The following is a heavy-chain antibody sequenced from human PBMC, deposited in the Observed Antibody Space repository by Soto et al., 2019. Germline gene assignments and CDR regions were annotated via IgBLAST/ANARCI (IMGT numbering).Heavy chain of an antibody. D-gene: IGHD3-3*01. CDR1: GGSFSGYY. CDR2: INHSGST. V-gene: IGHV4-34*01. CDR3: AREGDFWRPNWFAP. J-gene: IGHJ5*02. Sequence: SETLSLTCAVYGGSFSGYYWSWIRQPPGKGLEWIGEINHSGSTNYNPSLKSRVTISVDTSKNQFSLKLSPVTAADTAVYYCAREGDFWRPNWFAPWGQGTLVTVSS.